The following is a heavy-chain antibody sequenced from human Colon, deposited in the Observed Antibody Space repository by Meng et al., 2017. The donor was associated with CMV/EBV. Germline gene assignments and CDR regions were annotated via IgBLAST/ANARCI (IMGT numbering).Heavy chain of an antibody. D-gene: IGHD3-10*01. V-gene: IGHV4-59*02. Sequence: SETLSLTCTVSGVSVSNYWWSWIRQSPGKGLEWIGYIHYSGTTNQNPSLRGRVIMSVDTSTTQFSLKLSSVTAADTAVYSCARDSYHYGSSTYNWFDPWGQGTLVTVSS. CDR3: ARDSYHYGSSTYNWFDP. CDR2: IHYSGTT. CDR1: GVSVSNYW. J-gene: IGHJ5*02.